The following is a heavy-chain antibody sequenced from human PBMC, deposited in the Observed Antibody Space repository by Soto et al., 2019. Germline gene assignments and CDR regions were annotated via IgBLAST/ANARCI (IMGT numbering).Heavy chain of an antibody. CDR2: IYHSGST. CDR3: ARSSGRRGRGHAFDI. V-gene: IGHV4-30-2*01. Sequence: QLQLQESGSGLVKPSQTLSLTCAVSGGSISSGGYSWSWIRQPPGKGLALIGYIYHSGSTYYNPSVKVRVTKSVDTSNNLFSLKLSSVTAADTAVYYCARSSGRRGRGHAFDIWGKGTMVTVSS. D-gene: IGHD3-10*01. CDR1: GGSISSGGYS. J-gene: IGHJ3*02.